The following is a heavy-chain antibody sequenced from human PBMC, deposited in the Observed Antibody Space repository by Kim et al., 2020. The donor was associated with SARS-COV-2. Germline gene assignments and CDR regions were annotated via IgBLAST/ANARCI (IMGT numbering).Heavy chain of an antibody. J-gene: IGHJ4*02. D-gene: IGHD3-3*01. V-gene: IGHV3-30*18. CDR2: ITHDGSRE. CDR3: AKDYRFCSGYCDY. Sequence: GGSLRLSCAASGFTFSAYGMHWVRQAPGKGLEWVAIITHDGSREYYVDSVKGRFTISRDNSKNTLYLQMNSLRAEDTAVYYCAKDYRFCSGYCDYWGQGILVTVSS. CDR1: GFTFSAYG.